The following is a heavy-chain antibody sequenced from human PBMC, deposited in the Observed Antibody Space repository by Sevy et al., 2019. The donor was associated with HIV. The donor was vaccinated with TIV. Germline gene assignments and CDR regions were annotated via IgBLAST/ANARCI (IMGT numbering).Heavy chain of an antibody. D-gene: IGHD6-19*01. CDR3: AREAVALDY. CDR2: IYYTGST. Sequence: SETLSLPCTLSGDSFSSNNFYWGWVRQPPEKGVEWNGSIYYTGSTYYNQSLKSRFTISVDTPKSQFSQKQTSVTAADTAVYYCAREAVALDYWGQGTLVTVSS. V-gene: IGHV4-39*02. J-gene: IGHJ4*01. CDR1: GDSFSSNNFY.